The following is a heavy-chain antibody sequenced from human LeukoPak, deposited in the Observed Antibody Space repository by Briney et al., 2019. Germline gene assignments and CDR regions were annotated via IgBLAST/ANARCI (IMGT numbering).Heavy chain of an antibody. J-gene: IGHJ4*02. CDR3: ASASEVGYFDY. V-gene: IGHV3-11*01. Sequence: GGSLRLSCAASGFTFSDYYMSWIRQAPGKGLEWVSYISSSGSTIYYADSVKGRFTISRDNAKNSLYLQMNSLRAEDTAVYYCASASEVGYFDYRGQGTLVTVSS. D-gene: IGHD1-26*01. CDR2: ISSSGSTI. CDR1: GFTFSDYY.